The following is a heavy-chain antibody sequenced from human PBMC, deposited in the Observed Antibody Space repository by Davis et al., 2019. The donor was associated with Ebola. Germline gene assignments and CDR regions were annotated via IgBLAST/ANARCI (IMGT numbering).Heavy chain of an antibody. D-gene: IGHD6-13*01. V-gene: IGHV4-39*01. CDR2: IYYSGST. Sequence: SETLSLTCTVSGGSISSSSYYWGWIRQPPGKGLEWIGSIYYSGSTYYNPSLKSRVTISVDTSKNQFSLKLSSVTAADTALYYCARLPTTNSSWYGYYYYGMDVWGKGTTVTVSS. J-gene: IGHJ6*04. CDR3: ARLPTTNSSWYGYYYYGMDV. CDR1: GGSISSSSYY.